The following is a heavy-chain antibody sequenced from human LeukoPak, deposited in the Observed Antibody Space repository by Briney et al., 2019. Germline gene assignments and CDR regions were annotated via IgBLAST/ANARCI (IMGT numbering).Heavy chain of an antibody. V-gene: IGHV4-34*01. Sequence: SETLSLTCAVYGXSFSGYYWSWIRQPPGKGLEWIGEINHSGSTNYNPSLKSRVTISVDTSKNQFSLKLSSVTAAHTAVYYCARTTVTDDYWGQGTLVTVSS. D-gene: IGHD4-11*01. CDR1: GXSFSGYY. CDR2: INHSGST. J-gene: IGHJ4*02. CDR3: ARTTVTDDY.